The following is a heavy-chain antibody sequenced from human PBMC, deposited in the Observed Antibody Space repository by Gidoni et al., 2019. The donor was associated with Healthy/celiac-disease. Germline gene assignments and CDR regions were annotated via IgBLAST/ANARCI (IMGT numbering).Heavy chain of an antibody. Sequence: EVQRVESGGGLVQPGRSLRFSCAASGFTLDEYALHWVRQAPGKGLERVSGISWNSGSIGYADSVKGRFTISRDNAKNSLYLQMNSLRAEDTALYYCASKRSYWGQGTLVTVSS. J-gene: IGHJ4*02. CDR1: GFTLDEYA. CDR2: ISWNSGSI. V-gene: IGHV3-9*01. CDR3: ASKRSY.